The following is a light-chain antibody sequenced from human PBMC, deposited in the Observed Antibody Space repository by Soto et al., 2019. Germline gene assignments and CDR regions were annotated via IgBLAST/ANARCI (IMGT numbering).Light chain of an antibody. CDR2: GAS. J-gene: IGKJ1*01. CDR3: QQYGRLLWP. V-gene: IGKV3-20*01. Sequence: SCRDSQSVSSRFLGWYQQKPGQAPRLLIYGASRRATGIPDRFSGSGSGTDFTISIICLVAEDFAVYFCQQYGRLLWPLGPGTKVDIK. CDR1: QSVSSRF.